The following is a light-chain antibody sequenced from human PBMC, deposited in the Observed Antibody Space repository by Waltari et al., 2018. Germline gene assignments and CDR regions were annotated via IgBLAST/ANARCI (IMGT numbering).Light chain of an antibody. CDR1: QSLNNF. Sequence: EIVLTQSPATLSLSPGVTATLSCRASQSLNNFLAWYQQKPGQAPRLVIYDTSNRATGIPARFTGSGTGTDFTLTISGLEPEDSAVYYCQQRSYWPPFTFGQGTKLEMK. J-gene: IGKJ2*01. CDR2: DTS. CDR3: QQRSYWPPFT. V-gene: IGKV3-11*01.